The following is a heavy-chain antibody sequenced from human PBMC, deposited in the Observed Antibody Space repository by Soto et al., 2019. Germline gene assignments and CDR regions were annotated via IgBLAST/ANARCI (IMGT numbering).Heavy chain of an antibody. J-gene: IGHJ4*02. CDR2: IFHDGTA. Sequence: LTCAVSGVSISSGNWWTWVRQSPQRGLEYIGEIFHDGTANYYPSFERRVAISVDTSKNQFSLKLTSVTAADTAIYFCARLVYDTRLNYMYFDFWGQGTLVTVSS. CDR3: ARLVYDTRLNYMYFDF. CDR1: GVSISSGNW. V-gene: IGHV4-4*01. D-gene: IGHD3-10*01.